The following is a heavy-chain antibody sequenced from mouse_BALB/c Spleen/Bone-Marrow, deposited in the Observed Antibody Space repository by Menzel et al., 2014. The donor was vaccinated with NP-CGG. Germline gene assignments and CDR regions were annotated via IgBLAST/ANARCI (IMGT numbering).Heavy chain of an antibody. CDR1: GHTFTSYW. CDR3: TRDDGSFAY. CDR2: IYPSDSYT. Sequence: QVQLQQSGAELVRPGASVKLSCKASGHTFTSYWINWVKQRPGQGLEWIGNIYPSDSYTNYNQKFKDKSTLTVDKSSSTAYMQLSSPTSEDSAVYYRTRDDGSFAYWGQGTLVTVSA. J-gene: IGHJ3*01. D-gene: IGHD2-3*01. V-gene: IGHV1-69*01.